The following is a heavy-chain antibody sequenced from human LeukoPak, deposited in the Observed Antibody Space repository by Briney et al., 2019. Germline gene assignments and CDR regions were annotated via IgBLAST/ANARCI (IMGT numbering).Heavy chain of an antibody. CDR1: GFTFSSYG. Sequence: GGSLRLSCAASGFTFSSYGMHWVRQAPGKGLEWVAVIWYDGSNKYYADSVKGRFTISRDNSKNTLYLQMNSLRAEDTAVYYCARDGYGGNSGVDYWGQGTLVTVSS. CDR3: ARDGYGGNSGVDY. D-gene: IGHD4-23*01. J-gene: IGHJ4*02. CDR2: IWYDGSNK. V-gene: IGHV3-33*01.